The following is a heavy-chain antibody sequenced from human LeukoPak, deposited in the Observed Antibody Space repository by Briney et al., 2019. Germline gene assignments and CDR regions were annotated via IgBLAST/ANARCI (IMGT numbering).Heavy chain of an antibody. J-gene: IGHJ3*02. CDR3: ARNSGSFIEGAFDI. Sequence: SETLSLTCVVSGYSISSYNFWGWIRQPPGKGLEWIGNIYYSGSTHYNPSLKSRVTMSVDTSKNQVSLKLSSVTAVDTAVYYCARNSGSFIEGAFDIWGQGTMVTVSS. V-gene: IGHV4-28*01. D-gene: IGHD3-10*01. CDR2: IYYSGST. CDR1: GYSISSYNF.